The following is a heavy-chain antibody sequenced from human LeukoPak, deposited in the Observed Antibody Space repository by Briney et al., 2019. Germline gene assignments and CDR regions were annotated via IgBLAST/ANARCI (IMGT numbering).Heavy chain of an antibody. CDR1: GYTFTSYD. V-gene: IGHV1-18*01. J-gene: IGHJ3*02. CDR2: ISAYNGNT. Sequence: ASVKVSCKASGYTFTSYDINWVRQAPGQGLEWMGWISAYNGNTNYAQKLQGRVTMTTDTSTSTAYMELRSLRSDDTAVYYCARRTIFGVVLDAFDIWGQGTMVTVSS. CDR3: ARRTIFGVVLDAFDI. D-gene: IGHD3-3*01.